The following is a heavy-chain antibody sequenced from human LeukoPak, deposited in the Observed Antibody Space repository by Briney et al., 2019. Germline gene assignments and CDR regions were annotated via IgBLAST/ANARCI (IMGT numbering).Heavy chain of an antibody. CDR3: ARRGYCSGGSCYSAPFDL. J-gene: IGHJ4*02. V-gene: IGHV5-51*01. CDR2: IYPGDSDS. D-gene: IGHD2-15*01. CDR1: GYSFTTYW. Sequence: GESLKISCKGSGYSFTTYWIGWVRQMPGKGLEWMGIIYPGDSDSRYSPSFQGQVTISADKSLSTAYLQWSSLKASDTAMYYCARRGYCSGGSCYSAPFDLWGQGTLLTVSS.